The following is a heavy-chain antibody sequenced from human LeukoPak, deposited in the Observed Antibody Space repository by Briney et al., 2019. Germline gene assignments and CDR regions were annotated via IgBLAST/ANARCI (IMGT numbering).Heavy chain of an antibody. Sequence: GGSLRLSCAASGFTFSSYITNWVRQAPGKGLEWVSSISSSSYIYYADSVKGRFTISRDNAKNSLYLQMNSLRAEDTAVYYCARDFLSGSYCDYWGQGTLVTVSS. J-gene: IGHJ4*02. D-gene: IGHD1-26*01. CDR1: GFTFSSYI. CDR3: ARDFLSGSYCDY. CDR2: ISSSSYI. V-gene: IGHV3-21*01.